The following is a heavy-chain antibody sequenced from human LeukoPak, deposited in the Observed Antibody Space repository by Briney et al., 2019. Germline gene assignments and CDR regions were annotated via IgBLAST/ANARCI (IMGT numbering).Heavy chain of an antibody. J-gene: IGHJ4*02. D-gene: IGHD1-26*01. V-gene: IGHV4-59*01. Sequence: SETLSLTCTVSGGSISSYYWSWIRQSPGKGLEWIGYIYYSGSTNYNPSLKSRVTISVDTSKNQFSLKLSSVTAADTAVYYCARVDSGTYYMPFDYWGQGSLVTVSS. CDR1: GGSISSYY. CDR3: ARVDSGTYYMPFDY. CDR2: IYYSGST.